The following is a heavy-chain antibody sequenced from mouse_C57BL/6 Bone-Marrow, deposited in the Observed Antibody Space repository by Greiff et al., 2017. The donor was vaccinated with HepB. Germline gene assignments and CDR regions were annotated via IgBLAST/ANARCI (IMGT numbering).Heavy chain of an antibody. V-gene: IGHV1-53*01. CDR2: INPSNGGT. J-gene: IGHJ1*03. D-gene: IGHD1-1*01. CDR1: GYTFTSYW. Sequence: QVQLQQPGTELVKPGASVKLSCKASGYTFTSYWMHWVKQRPGQGLEWIGNINPSNGGTNYNEKFKSKATLTVDKSSSTAYMQLSSLTSEDSAVYYCHYYGSSYVEDWYFDVWGTGTTVTVSS. CDR3: HYYGSSYVEDWYFDV.